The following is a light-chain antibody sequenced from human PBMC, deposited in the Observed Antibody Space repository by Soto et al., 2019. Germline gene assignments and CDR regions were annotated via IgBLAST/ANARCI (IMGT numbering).Light chain of an antibody. CDR3: QQYNTRPQT. J-gene: IGKJ1*01. Sequence: EVVLTQSPATLSVSPGERATLSCRASQTVGSNLAWYQRKPGQAPRLLISGASTRATGVPARFSGSGSGTEFALTISGLQSEDFTVYFCQQYNTRPQTFGQGTKVDIK. CDR1: QTVGSN. CDR2: GAS. V-gene: IGKV3-15*01.